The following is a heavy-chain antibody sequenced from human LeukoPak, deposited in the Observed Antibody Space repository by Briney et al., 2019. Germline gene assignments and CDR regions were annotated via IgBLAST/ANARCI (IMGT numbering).Heavy chain of an antibody. Sequence: GRSLRLSCAASGFTFSSYGMHWVRQAPGKGLEWVAYISYDGSNTYYADSVKGRFTISRVNSTNTMYLQMDSLRAEDTCVYYCAKDEGVPFYGVDYWGQGTLVTVSS. V-gene: IGHV3-30*18. CDR2: ISYDGSNT. D-gene: IGHD4-17*01. J-gene: IGHJ4*02. CDR3: AKDEGVPFYGVDY. CDR1: GFTFSSYG.